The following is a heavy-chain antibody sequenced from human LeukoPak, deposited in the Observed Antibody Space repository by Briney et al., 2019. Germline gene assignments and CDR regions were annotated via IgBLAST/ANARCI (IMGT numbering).Heavy chain of an antibody. J-gene: IGHJ4*02. D-gene: IGHD3-22*01. CDR2: IYSGGST. CDR3: ARVVNYYDSSGYYYPAPFDY. CDR1: GFTVSSNY. V-gene: IGHV3-53*01. Sequence: QAAGSLRLSCAASGFTVSSNYMSWVRQAPGKGLEWVSVIYSGGSTYYADSVKGRFTISRDNSKNTMYLQINSLIAEDTAVYYCARVVNYYDSSGYYYPAPFDYWGQGTLVTVSS.